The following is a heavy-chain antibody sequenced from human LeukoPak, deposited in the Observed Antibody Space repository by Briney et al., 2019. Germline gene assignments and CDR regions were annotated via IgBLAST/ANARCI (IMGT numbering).Heavy chain of an antibody. Sequence: SETLSLTCTVSGGSISSYYWSWIRQPPGKGLEWIGYIYYSGSTNYNPSLKSRVTISVDTSKNQFSLKLSSVTAADTAVYYCARFVPVNYYGMDVWGQGTTVTVSS. CDR2: IYYSGST. J-gene: IGHJ6*02. CDR3: ARFVPVNYYGMDV. V-gene: IGHV4-59*01. D-gene: IGHD6-6*01. CDR1: GGSISSYY.